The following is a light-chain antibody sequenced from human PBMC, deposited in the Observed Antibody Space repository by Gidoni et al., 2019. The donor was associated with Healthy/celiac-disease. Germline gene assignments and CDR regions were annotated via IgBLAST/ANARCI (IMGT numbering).Light chain of an antibody. Sequence: EIVLTQSPCTLSLSPGESATLSCRASQSVSSSYLAWYQQKPGQAPRLLIYGSSSRATGIPDRFSGSGSVTDFTLTISRLEPEDFAVYYCQQYGSSPQTFGQGTKLEIK. CDR3: QQYGSSPQT. J-gene: IGKJ2*01. V-gene: IGKV3-20*01. CDR1: QSVSSSY. CDR2: GSS.